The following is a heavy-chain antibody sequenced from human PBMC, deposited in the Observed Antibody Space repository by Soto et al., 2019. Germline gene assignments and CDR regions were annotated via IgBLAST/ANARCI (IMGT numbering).Heavy chain of an antibody. CDR2: IYATGTT. CDR3: VRDGTKTLRDWFDH. CDR1: GASISGFY. Sequence: PSETLSLTCTVSGASISGFYWSWIRKSAGKGLEWIGRIYATGTTDYNPSLKSRVMMSVDTSKKQFSLKLRSVTAADTAVYYCVRDGTKTLRDWFDHWGQGISVTVSS. J-gene: IGHJ5*02. V-gene: IGHV4-4*07. D-gene: IGHD1-1*01.